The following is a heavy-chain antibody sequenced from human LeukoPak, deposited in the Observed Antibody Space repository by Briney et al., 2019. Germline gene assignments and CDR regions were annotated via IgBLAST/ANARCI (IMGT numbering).Heavy chain of an antibody. D-gene: IGHD3-22*01. Sequence: SETLSLTCSVSSGSNNKFYWSWIRQPPGKGLEWIGYIYYSGSTNYNPSLQSRVTISVDTSKSQFYLKLSSVTAADTAVYYCARGAGSGYHDYWGQGTLVTVSS. CDR2: IYYSGST. CDR3: ARGAGSGYHDY. J-gene: IGHJ4*02. V-gene: IGHV4-59*12. CDR1: SGSNNKFY.